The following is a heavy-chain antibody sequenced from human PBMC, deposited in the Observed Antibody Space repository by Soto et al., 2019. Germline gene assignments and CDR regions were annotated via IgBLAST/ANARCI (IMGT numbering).Heavy chain of an antibody. V-gene: IGHV3-21*01. CDR1: GFTFISYS. D-gene: IGHD6-6*01. CDR2: ISSSSSYI. J-gene: IGHJ4*02. CDR3: ARNDYYSSSSEFDY. Sequence: LILSCASSGFTFISYSMNLVRLAPGKWLEWVSSISSSSSYIYYADSVKGRFTISRDNAKNSLYLQMNSLRAEDTDVYYCARNDYYSSSSEFDYWGQRTMVTVSS.